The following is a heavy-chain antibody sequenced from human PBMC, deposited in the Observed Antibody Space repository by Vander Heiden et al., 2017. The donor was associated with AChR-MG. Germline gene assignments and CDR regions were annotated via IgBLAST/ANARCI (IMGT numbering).Heavy chain of an antibody. J-gene: IGHJ6*02. D-gene: IGHD6-13*01. CDR1: GGAISSYY. CDR3: AKVGPGTAAAGPYYYYGMDV. Sequence: QVHLQESGPGLVKPSATLSLTSTVSGGAISSYYWAWIRQPPGKGLEWIGYIYYGGTTNYNPSLKRRVTIAVDTSKNQFALNRSSVTAADTAVYYCAKVGPGTAAAGPYYYYGMDVWGQGTTVTVSS. CDR2: IYYGGTT. V-gene: IGHV4-59*01.